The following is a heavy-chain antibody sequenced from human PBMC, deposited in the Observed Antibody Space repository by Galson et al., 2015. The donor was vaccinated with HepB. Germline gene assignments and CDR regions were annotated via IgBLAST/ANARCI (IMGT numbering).Heavy chain of an antibody. CDR1: GYTFTGYY. Sequence: SVKVSCKASGYTFTGYYMHWVRQAPGQGLEWMGWINPHSGGTNYAQKFQGRVTMTTDTSTSTAYMELRSLRSDDTAVYYCARDCSSTSCYTPDFDYWGQGTLVTVSS. J-gene: IGHJ4*02. CDR3: ARDCSSTSCYTPDFDY. D-gene: IGHD2-2*02. CDR2: INPHSGGT. V-gene: IGHV1-2*02.